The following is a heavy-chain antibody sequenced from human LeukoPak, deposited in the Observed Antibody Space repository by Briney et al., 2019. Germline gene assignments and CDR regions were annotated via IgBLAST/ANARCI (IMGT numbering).Heavy chain of an antibody. CDR1: GFTFSSYA. D-gene: IGHD6-19*01. CDR3: AKDGSGWEYPDANLFDY. CDR2: ISGSGGST. J-gene: IGHJ4*02. Sequence: GGSLRLSCAASGFTFSSYAMSWVRQAPGKGLEWVSAISGSGGSTYYADSVKGRFTISRDNSKNTLYLQMNSLRAEDTAVYYCAKDGSGWEYPDANLFDYWGQGTLVTVSS. V-gene: IGHV3-23*01.